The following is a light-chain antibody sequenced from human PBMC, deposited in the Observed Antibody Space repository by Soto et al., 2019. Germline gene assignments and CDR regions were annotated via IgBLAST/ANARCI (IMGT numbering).Light chain of an antibody. CDR1: RSNIGAGYD. Sequence: QSVLTQPPSVSGAPGQRVTISCTGRRSNIGAGYDVHWYQQLPGTAPKLLIYGNSNRPSGVPDRFSGSKSGTSASLAITGLQAEDGADYYCQSYDSSLSGYVFGTGTKLTVL. V-gene: IGLV1-40*01. CDR2: GNS. CDR3: QSYDSSLSGYV. J-gene: IGLJ1*01.